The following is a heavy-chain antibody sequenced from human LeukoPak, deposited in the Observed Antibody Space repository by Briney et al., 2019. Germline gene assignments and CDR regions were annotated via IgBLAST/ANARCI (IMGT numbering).Heavy chain of an antibody. CDR3: AKDFYSSGGPFDY. V-gene: IGHV3-9*01. CDR2: ISWNSGSI. CDR1: GYTFDNYA. Sequence: GRSVRLSCAASGYTFDNYAMHWVRQAPGKGLEWVSGISWNSGSIGYADSVKGRFTISRDNAKNSLYLQMNSLRAEDTALYYCAKDFYSSGGPFDYWGQGTLVTVSS. J-gene: IGHJ4*02. D-gene: IGHD6-19*01.